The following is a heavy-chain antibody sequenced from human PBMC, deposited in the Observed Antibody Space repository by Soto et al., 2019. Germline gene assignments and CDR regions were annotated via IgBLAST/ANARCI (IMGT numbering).Heavy chain of an antibody. V-gene: IGHV3-49*03. J-gene: IGHJ6*01. Sequence: GDFGGSRLLKKTGKGLEWVGFIRSKAYGGTTEYAASVKGRFTISRDDSKSIDYLQMNSLKTEDTAVYYCTRDGNTGIKDCSSVMAVWGNGTTVTVSS. CDR3: TRDGNTGIKDCSSVMAV. D-gene: IGHD6-6*01. CDR2: IRSKAYGGTT. CDR1: GDFG.